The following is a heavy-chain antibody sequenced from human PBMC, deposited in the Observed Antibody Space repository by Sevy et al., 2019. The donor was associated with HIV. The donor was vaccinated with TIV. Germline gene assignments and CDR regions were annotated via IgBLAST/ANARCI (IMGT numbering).Heavy chain of an antibody. D-gene: IGHD6-13*01. V-gene: IGHV4-61*01. CDR2: IYYSGST. Sequence: SETLSLTCTVSGGSVSSGSYYWSWIRQPPGKGLEWIGYIYYSGSTNYNPSLKSRVTISVDTSKNQLSLKLSSVTAADTAVYYCARAAGYSSSWYDYWGQGTLVTVSS. J-gene: IGHJ4*02. CDR3: ARAAGYSSSWYDY. CDR1: GGSVSSGSYY.